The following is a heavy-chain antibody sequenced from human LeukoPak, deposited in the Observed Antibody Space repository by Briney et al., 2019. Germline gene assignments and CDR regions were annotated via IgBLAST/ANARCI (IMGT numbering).Heavy chain of an antibody. CDR1: GFPFSTLG. D-gene: IGHD1-14*01. J-gene: IGHJ4*01. CDR3: VSPVFINF. Sequence: GGSLRLSCSASGFPFSTLGMHWVRQAPGKGLEHVSTIGSDGDGTYYADSVKDRFIISRDNSKNAVYLQMSSLRPEDAAVYYCVSPVFINFWGQGTLVTVSS. CDR2: IGSDGDGT. V-gene: IGHV3-64D*06.